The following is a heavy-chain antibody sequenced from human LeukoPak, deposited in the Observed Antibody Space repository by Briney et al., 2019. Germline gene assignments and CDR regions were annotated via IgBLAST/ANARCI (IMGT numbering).Heavy chain of an antibody. J-gene: IGHJ4*02. D-gene: IGHD3-22*01. CDR1: GGSFSSSTYY. CDR3: ARHYYDTSGYYPWYFDY. V-gene: IGHV4-39*01. CDR2: IYYSGST. Sequence: PSETLSLTCTVSGGSFSSSTYYWGWIRQPPGKGLGWIGSIYYSGSTYYNQFLKSRVTISVDTSKNQFSLKLTSVTAADTAVYYCARHYYDTSGYYPWYFDYWGQGTLVTVSS.